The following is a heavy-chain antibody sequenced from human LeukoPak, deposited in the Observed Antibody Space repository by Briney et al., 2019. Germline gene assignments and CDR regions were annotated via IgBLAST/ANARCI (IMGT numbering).Heavy chain of an antibody. D-gene: IGHD6-25*01. V-gene: IGHV3-49*04. CDR2: IRSKAYGGTT. J-gene: IGHJ4*02. CDR3: TRGSYLRGSY. CDR1: GFSFGTYG. Sequence: PGGSLRLSCEGSGFSFGTYGMTWVRQAPGKGLEWVGFIRSKAYGGTTEYAASVKGRFTISRDDSKSIAYLQMNSLKTEDTAVYYCTRGSYLRGSYWGQGTLVTVSS.